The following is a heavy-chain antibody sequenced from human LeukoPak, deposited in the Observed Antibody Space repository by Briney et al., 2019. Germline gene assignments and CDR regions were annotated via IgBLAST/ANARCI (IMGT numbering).Heavy chain of an antibody. CDR3: AKANWVSNADAVW. J-gene: IGHJ4*02. V-gene: IGHV3-23*01. CDR1: GFTFTSYA. CDR2: ISGNGGAT. D-gene: IGHD1-1*01. Sequence: GGSLRLSCAASGFTFTSYAMSWVRQAPGKGLEWVSAISGNGGATYYADSVKGRFSLSRDDSRNTVYLQLNNLRVEDTAIYYCAKANWVSNADAVWWGQGTQVTVSS.